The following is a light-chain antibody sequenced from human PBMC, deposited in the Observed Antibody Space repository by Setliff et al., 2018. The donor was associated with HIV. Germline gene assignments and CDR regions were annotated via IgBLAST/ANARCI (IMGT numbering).Light chain of an antibody. CDR1: SSDIGAYDY. CDR2: DVT. V-gene: IGLV2-11*01. CDR3: CSYVASQSSYV. Sequence: QSALTQPASVSGSPGQSITISCTGTSSDIGAYDYVSWFQQSPGKAPLLIIYDVTRRPSGVPDRFSGFRSGNTASLTISGLQADDEAYYYCCSYVASQSSYVFGSGTKVTVL. J-gene: IGLJ1*01.